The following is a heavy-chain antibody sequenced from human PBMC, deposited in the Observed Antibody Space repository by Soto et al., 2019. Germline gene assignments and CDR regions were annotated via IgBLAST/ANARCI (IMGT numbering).Heavy chain of an antibody. J-gene: IGHJ6*02. V-gene: IGHV1-24*01. CDR2: FDPEDGET. CDR1: GYTLTELS. CDR3: ATGYSGWYNLNYYYYGMDV. Sequence: GASVKVSCKVSGYTLTELSMHWVRQAPGKGLEWMGGFDPEDGETIYAQKFQGRVTMTEDTSTDTAYMELSSLRSEDTAVYYCATGYSGWYNLNYYYYGMDVWGQGTTVTVSS. D-gene: IGHD6-19*01.